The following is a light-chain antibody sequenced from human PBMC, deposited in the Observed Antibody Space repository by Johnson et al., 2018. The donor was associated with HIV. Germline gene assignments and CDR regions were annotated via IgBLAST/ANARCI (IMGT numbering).Light chain of an antibody. CDR1: SSNIGNNY. J-gene: IGLJ1*01. Sequence: QSVLTQPPSVSAAPGQKVTISCSGSSSNIGNNYVSWYQQLPGTAPKLLIYDNNKRPSGIPDRFSGSKSGTSATLGITGLQAGDEADYYCGTWDPCLRTGFFGTGTKVTLL. V-gene: IGLV1-51*01. CDR3: GTWDPCLRTGF. CDR2: DNN.